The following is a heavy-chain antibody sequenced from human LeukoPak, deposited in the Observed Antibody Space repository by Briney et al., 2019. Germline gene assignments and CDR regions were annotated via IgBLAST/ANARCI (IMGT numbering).Heavy chain of an antibody. V-gene: IGHV4-30-4*01. CDR1: GGSINNGDYY. CDR3: ARDLSPHGFDP. J-gene: IGHJ5*02. CDR2: IYYSGNT. Sequence: SETLSLTCTVSGGSINNGDYYWSWIRQPPGKGVEWIGYIYYSGNTYYNPSLKSRVTISLDTSKNQFSLKLSSVTAADTAVYYCARDLSPHGFDPWGQGTLVTVSS.